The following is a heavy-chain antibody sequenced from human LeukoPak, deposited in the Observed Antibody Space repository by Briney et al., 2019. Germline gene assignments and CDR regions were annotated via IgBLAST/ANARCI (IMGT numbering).Heavy chain of an antibody. V-gene: IGHV3-30-3*02. CDR1: GFTFRNYV. Sequence: QPGGSLRLSCAASGFTFRNYVIHWVRQAPGKGLEWVAVISYDGSNKYYADSVKGRFTISRDNSKNTLYLQMNSLRAEDTAVYYCAKFIHMNGAFDIWGQGTMVTVSS. D-gene: IGHD2-21*01. J-gene: IGHJ3*02. CDR2: ISYDGSNK. CDR3: AKFIHMNGAFDI.